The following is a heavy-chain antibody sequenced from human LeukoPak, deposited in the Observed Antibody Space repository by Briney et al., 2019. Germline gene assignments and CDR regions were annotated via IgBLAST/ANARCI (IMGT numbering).Heavy chain of an antibody. CDR3: APLSSGWSDY. Sequence: SETLSLTCTVSGGSISSSSYYWGWIRQPPGKGLEWIGSIYYSGSTYYNPSLKSRVTISVDTSKNQFSLKLSSVTAADTAVYYCAPLSSGWSDYWGQGTLVTVSS. CDR2: IYYSGST. V-gene: IGHV4-39*01. J-gene: IGHJ4*02. D-gene: IGHD6-19*01. CDR1: GGSISSSSYY.